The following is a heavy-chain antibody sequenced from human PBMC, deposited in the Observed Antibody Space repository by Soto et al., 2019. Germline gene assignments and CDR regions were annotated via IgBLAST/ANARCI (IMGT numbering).Heavy chain of an antibody. D-gene: IGHD6-6*01. V-gene: IGHV1-2*02. J-gene: IGHJ6*02. Sequence: GASVKVSCKASGYTFTGYYMHWVRQAPGQGLEWMGWINPNSGGTNYAQKFQGRVTMTRDTSISTAYMELSRLRSDDTAVYYCASSLLYSSSSGPDYYYYGMDVWGQGTTVTVSS. CDR2: INPNSGGT. CDR3: ASSLLYSSSSGPDYYYYGMDV. CDR1: GYTFTGYY.